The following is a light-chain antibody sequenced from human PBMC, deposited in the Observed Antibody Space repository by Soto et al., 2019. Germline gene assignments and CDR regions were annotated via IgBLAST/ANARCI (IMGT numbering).Light chain of an antibody. CDR3: QQYNNWPRT. J-gene: IGKJ1*01. Sequence: EIVMTQSPATLSVPPGERATLSCRASQSVSSDLAWYHQKPGQAPRLLIYSASTRATGIPARFSGSGSGTEFTLTINSLQSEDFAVYYCQQYNNWPRTFGQGTKVEIK. CDR2: SAS. CDR1: QSVSSD. V-gene: IGKV3-15*01.